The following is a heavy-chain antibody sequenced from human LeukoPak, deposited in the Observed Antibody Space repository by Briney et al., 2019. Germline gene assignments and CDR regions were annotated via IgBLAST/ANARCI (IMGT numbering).Heavy chain of an antibody. CDR1: GFTFDDYA. Sequence: GGSLRLSCAASGFTFDDYAMHWVRQAPGKGLEWVSGISWNSGSIGYADSVKGRFTISRDNAKNSLYLQMNSLRAEDTAVYYCARGLWFDPEIIDYWGQGTLVTVSS. J-gene: IGHJ4*02. CDR3: ARGLWFDPEIIDY. V-gene: IGHV3-9*01. D-gene: IGHD3-10*01. CDR2: ISWNSGSI.